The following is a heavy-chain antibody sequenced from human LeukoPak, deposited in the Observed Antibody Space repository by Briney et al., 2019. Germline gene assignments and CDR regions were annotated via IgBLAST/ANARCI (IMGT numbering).Heavy chain of an antibody. Sequence: PSETLSLTCTVSGGSISSYYWSWIRQPPGKGLEWIGYIYYSGSTYYNPSLKSRVTISVDTPKNQFSLKLSSVTAADTAVYYCATVDTAMVLFDYWGQGTLVTVSS. CDR3: ATVDTAMVLFDY. D-gene: IGHD5-18*01. V-gene: IGHV4-59*08. CDR1: GGSISSYY. CDR2: IYYSGST. J-gene: IGHJ4*02.